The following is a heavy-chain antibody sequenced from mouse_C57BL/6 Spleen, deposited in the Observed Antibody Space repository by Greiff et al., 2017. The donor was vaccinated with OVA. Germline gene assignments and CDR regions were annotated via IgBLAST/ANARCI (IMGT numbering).Heavy chain of an antibody. J-gene: IGHJ3*01. Sequence: EVQLQQSGPELVKPGASVKISCKASGYTFTDYYMNWVKQSHGKSLEWIGDINPNNGGTSYNQKFKGKATLTVDKSSSTAYMELRSLTSEDSAVYYCARSGGYSNPFAYWGQGTLVTVSA. D-gene: IGHD2-5*01. V-gene: IGHV1-26*01. CDR3: ARSGGYSNPFAY. CDR2: INPNNGGT. CDR1: GYTFTDYY.